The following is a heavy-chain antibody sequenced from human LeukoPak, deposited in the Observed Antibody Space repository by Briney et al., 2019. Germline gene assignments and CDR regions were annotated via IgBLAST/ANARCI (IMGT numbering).Heavy chain of an antibody. Sequence: GGSLRLSCAASGFTFSDHYMDWVRQAPGKGLQWVGRSRNKGNSYTTEYAASVKGRFTISRDDSKKSMYRQRNSLKTEDTAVYYCARDSGHWGQGTLVTVSS. CDR3: ARDSGH. CDR1: GFTFSDHY. V-gene: IGHV3-72*01. CDR2: SRNKGNSYTT. D-gene: IGHD3-10*01. J-gene: IGHJ1*01.